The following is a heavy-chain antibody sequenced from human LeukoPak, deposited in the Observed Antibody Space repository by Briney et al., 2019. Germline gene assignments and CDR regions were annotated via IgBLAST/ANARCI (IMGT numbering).Heavy chain of an antibody. D-gene: IGHD1-26*01. Sequence: SETLSLTCTVSGGSISSYYWSWIRQPPGKGLEWIGYIYYSGSTNYNPSLKSRVTISVDTSKNQFSLKLSSVTAADTAVYYCAGEGAPDALDIWGQGTMVTVSS. V-gene: IGHV4-59*01. CDR1: GGSISSYY. CDR3: AGEGAPDALDI. CDR2: IYYSGST. J-gene: IGHJ3*02.